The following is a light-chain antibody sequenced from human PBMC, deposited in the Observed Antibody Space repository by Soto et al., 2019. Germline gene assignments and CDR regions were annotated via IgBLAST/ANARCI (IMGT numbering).Light chain of an antibody. CDR2: DGS. V-gene: IGKV3-11*01. J-gene: IGKJ5*01. Sequence: EIVLTQSPVTLSLSPGERATLSCRASQSVSSRLAWYQQKPGQAPRLLIYDGSNRATGIPARFSGSGSGTDFTLTISSLEPEDFAVYYCQQRDYWQVTFGQGTRLEIK. CDR3: QQRDYWQVT. CDR1: QSVSSR.